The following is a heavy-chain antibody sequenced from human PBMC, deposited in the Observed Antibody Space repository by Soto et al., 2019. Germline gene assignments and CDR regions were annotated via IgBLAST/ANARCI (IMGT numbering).Heavy chain of an antibody. Sequence: PRGSLRLSCAASGFTFSSYAMSWVRQAPGKGLEWVSAISGSGGSTYYADSVKGRFTISRDNSKNTLYLQMNSLRAEDTAVYYCAKDTRGMRLGEFINWFDPCGQGNLVTVSS. CDR3: AKDTRGMRLGEFINWFDP. J-gene: IGHJ5*02. CDR1: GFTFSSYA. D-gene: IGHD3-10*01. CDR2: ISGSGGST. V-gene: IGHV3-23*01.